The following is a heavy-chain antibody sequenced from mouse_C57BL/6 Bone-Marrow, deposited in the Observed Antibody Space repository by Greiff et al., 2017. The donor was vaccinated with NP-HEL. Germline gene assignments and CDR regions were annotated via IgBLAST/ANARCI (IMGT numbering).Heavy chain of an antibody. CDR1: GFTFSSYG. CDR3: ARHDGYYDYAMDY. Sequence: EVQGVESGGDLVKPGGSLKLSCAASGFTFSSYGMSWVRQTPDKRLEWVATISSGGSYTYYPDSVKGRFTISRDNAKNTLYLQMSSLKSEDTAMYYCARHDGYYDYAMDYWGQGTSVTVSS. J-gene: IGHJ4*01. CDR2: ISSGGSYT. D-gene: IGHD2-3*01. V-gene: IGHV5-6*01.